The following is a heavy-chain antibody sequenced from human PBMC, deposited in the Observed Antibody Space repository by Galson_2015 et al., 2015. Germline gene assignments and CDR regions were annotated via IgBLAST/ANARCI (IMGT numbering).Heavy chain of an antibody. CDR3: ARDPEDIVVVPAGGEFGP. D-gene: IGHD2-2*01. J-gene: IGHJ5*02. CDR2: ISSSSSYI. CDR1: GFTFSSYS. Sequence: SLRLSCAASGFTFSSYSMNWVRQAPGKGLEWVSSISSSSSYIYYADSVKGRFTISRDNAKNSLYLQMNSLRDEDTAVYYCARDPEDIVVVPAGGEFGPWGQGTLVTVSS. V-gene: IGHV3-21*01.